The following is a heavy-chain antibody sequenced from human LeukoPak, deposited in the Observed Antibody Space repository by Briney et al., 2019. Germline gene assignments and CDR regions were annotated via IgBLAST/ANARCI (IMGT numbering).Heavy chain of an antibody. Sequence: SGTLSLTCAVSGGSISSSNWWSWVRQPPGKGLEWIGEIYHSGSTNYNPSLKSRVTISVDKSKNQFSLKLSSVTAADTAVYYCARDALPIPRATRPDWFDPWGQGTLVTVSS. V-gene: IGHV4-4*02. CDR2: IYHSGST. CDR1: GGSISSSNW. D-gene: IGHD5-12*01. CDR3: ARDALPIPRATRPDWFDP. J-gene: IGHJ5*02.